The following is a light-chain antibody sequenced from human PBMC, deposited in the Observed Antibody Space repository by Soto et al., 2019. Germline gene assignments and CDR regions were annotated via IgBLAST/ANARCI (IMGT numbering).Light chain of an antibody. J-gene: IGKJ1*01. CDR3: QQAYGAPPT. CDR2: AAA. CDR1: QSITTY. Sequence: DIQMTQSPSSLSASVGDRVTITCRASQSITTYLNWYQQTSGGAPKLLIYAAARLQTGVPSRFSGSGSGTDFTLTISSLQPEDFATYYCQQAYGAPPTFGQGTKVEIK. V-gene: IGKV1-39*01.